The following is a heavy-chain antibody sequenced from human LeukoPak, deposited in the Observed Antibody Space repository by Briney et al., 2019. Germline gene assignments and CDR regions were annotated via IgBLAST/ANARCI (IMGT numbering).Heavy chain of an antibody. V-gene: IGHV4-59*12. J-gene: IGHJ3*02. CDR3: ATTRGYSTNDAFDI. Sequence: SETLSLTCSVSGASITTYYWNWIRQSPGKGLEWIGYMYHTGTSDYTPSLQSRVTISLDTPDNTVSLTLSSVTAADTAVYYCATTRGYSTNDAFDIWGQGTRVSVSS. CDR2: MYHTGTS. CDR1: GASITTYY. D-gene: IGHD5-18*01.